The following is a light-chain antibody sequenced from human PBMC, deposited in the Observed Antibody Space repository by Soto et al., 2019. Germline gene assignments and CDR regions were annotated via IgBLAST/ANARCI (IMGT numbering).Light chain of an antibody. CDR2: DVS. J-gene: IGLJ1*01. V-gene: IGLV2-11*01. Sequence: SVLTQPRLVSWSPGQSVTISCTVTSSDVGVYNYVSWYQQYPGKAPKIMIYDVSKRPSGVPDRFSGSKSDNTASLTISGLQAEDEADYYCCSYAGSYTFVFGIGTKVTVL. CDR1: SSDVGVYNY. CDR3: CSYAGSYTFV.